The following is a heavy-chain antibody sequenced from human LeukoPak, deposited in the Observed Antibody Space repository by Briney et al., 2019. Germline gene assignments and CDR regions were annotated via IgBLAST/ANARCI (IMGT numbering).Heavy chain of an antibody. CDR3: STGAAPDY. V-gene: IGHV1-18*01. Sequence: GASVTVSFKASGYTFTSYGISWVRQAPGQGLEWMGWISAYNGNTNYAQKLQGRVTMTTDTSTSTAYMELRNLRSADTAAVYFSTGAAPDYWGQGTLVTVST. J-gene: IGHJ4*02. CDR1: GYTFTSYG. D-gene: IGHD4-17*01. CDR2: ISAYNGNT.